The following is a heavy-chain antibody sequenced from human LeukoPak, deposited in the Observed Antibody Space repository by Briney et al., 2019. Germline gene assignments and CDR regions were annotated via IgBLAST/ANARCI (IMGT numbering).Heavy chain of an antibody. CDR2: ISGSGGST. V-gene: IGHV3-23*01. D-gene: IGHD6-19*01. J-gene: IGHJ4*02. Sequence: GGSLRLSCAASGFTFSSYAMSWVRQAPGKGLEWVSAISGSGGSTYYADSVKGRFTISRDNSKNTLYLQMNSLRAEDTAVYYCATTPRIAVAGNFDYWAREPWSPSPQ. CDR3: ATTPRIAVAGNFDY. CDR1: GFTFSSYA.